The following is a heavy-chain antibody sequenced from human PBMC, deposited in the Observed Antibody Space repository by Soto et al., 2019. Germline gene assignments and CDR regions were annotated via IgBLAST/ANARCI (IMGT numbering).Heavy chain of an antibody. CDR1: GFTFSSYS. D-gene: IGHD3-22*01. CDR2: ISSSSSYI. Sequence: EVQLVESGGGLVKPGGSLRLSCAASGFTFSSYSMNWVRQAPGKGLEWVSSISSSSSYIYYADSVKGRFTISRDNAKNSLHLEMSSLRAEDTAEYYCGVTNSRLNYYCYRMDVWGQGTTGTV. V-gene: IGHV3-21*01. J-gene: IGHJ6*01. CDR3: GVTNSRLNYYCYRMDV.